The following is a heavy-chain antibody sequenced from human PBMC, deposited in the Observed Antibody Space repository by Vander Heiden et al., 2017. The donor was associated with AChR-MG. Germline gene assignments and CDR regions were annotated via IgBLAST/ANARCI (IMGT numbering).Heavy chain of an antibody. D-gene: IGHD5-18*01. J-gene: IGHJ3*01. Sequence: QVQLQESGPGLVKPSQTLSLPCRVSGGSISSGSYYWSWIRQLAGKGLEWIGRIYSSGRTNYNPSFKSRVSISADTSKNQFSLKLRSVTAADTAVYYCARDRGYSFGLGAFDFWGQGTMLTVSS. CDR1: GGSISSGSYY. CDR2: IYSSGRT. V-gene: IGHV4-61*02. CDR3: ARDRGYSFGLGAFDF.